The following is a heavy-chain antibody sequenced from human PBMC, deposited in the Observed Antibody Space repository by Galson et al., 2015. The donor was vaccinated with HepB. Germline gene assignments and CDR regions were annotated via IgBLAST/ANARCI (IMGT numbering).Heavy chain of an antibody. J-gene: IGHJ4*02. CDR2: IYYSGST. V-gene: IGHV4-39*01. D-gene: IGHD4-17*01. Sequence: ETLSLTCTVSGGSISSSGYYWGWIRQPPGKGLEWIGSIYYSGSTNYNPSLKSRVTISVDTSKNQFSLKLSSVTAADTAVYYCARRWVGPDYGDSSDYWGQGTLVTVSS. CDR3: ARRWVGPDYGDSSDY. CDR1: GGSISSSGYY.